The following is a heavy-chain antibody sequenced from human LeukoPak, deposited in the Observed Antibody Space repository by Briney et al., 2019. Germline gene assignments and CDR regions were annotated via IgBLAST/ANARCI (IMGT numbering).Heavy chain of an antibody. Sequence: PSETLSLTCTVSGGSISSYYWSWIRQPPGKGLEWIGYIYYTGSTNYNPSLKSRVTMSVDTSKNQFSLKLSSVTAADTAVYYCARPDDYVWGSYLLWGQGTLVTVSS. J-gene: IGHJ4*02. V-gene: IGHV4-59*08. D-gene: IGHD3-16*01. CDR3: ARPDDYVWGSYLL. CDR1: GGSISSYY. CDR2: IYYTGST.